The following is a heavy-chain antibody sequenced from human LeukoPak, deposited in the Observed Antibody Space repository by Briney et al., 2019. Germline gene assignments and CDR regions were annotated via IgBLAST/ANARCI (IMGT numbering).Heavy chain of an antibody. Sequence: PGGSLRLSCAASGFTFSGSAMHWVRQASGKGLEWVGRVRSKANSYATAYAASVKGRFTISRDDSKNTAYLQMNSLKTEDTAVYYCTTYSSSWGSDYWGQGNLVTVSS. V-gene: IGHV3-73*01. D-gene: IGHD6-13*01. CDR1: GFTFSGSA. J-gene: IGHJ4*02. CDR3: TTYSSSWGSDY. CDR2: VRSKANSYAT.